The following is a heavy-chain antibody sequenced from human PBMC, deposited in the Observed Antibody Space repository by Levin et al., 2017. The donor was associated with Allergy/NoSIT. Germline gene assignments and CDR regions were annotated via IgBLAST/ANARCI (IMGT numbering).Heavy chain of an antibody. D-gene: IGHD5-12*01. J-gene: IGHJ5*02. CDR2: IYNSGTT. CDR1: GGSVSSGNYH. V-gene: IGHV4-31*03. Sequence: KASETLSLTCTVSGGSVSSGNYHWSWIRQHPGKGLEYIGYIYNSGTTYSNPSLKSRGTISVDTSKNQLSLKLNSVTAADTAVYYCARGHGGYRFDPWGQGTLVTVSS. CDR3: ARGHGGYRFDP.